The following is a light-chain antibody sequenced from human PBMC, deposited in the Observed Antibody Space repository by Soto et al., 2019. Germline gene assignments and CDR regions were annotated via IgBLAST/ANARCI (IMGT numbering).Light chain of an antibody. V-gene: IGLV2-14*01. Sequence: QSALTQPASVSGSPGQSITISCTGTTSDVGGYNYVSWYQQHPGKAPKLMIYDVSNWPSGIPSRFSGSKSGNTASLTISGLQAEDEDDYYCSSYSGSSFVLFGGGTKLTVL. CDR2: DVS. CDR3: SSYSGSSFVL. J-gene: IGLJ2*01. CDR1: TSDVGGYNY.